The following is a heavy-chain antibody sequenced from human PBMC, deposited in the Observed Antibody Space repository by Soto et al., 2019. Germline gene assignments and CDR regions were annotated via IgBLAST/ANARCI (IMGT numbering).Heavy chain of an antibody. Sequence: QVQLVESGGGVVQPGRSLRLSCAASGFTFSSYGMHWVRQAPGKGLEWVAVIWYDGSNKYYADSVKGRFTISRDNSKNTLYLQMNSLRAEDTAVYYCAREPRTVAMTGGPILRETYWGQGTLVTVSS. D-gene: IGHD1-20*01. CDR2: IWYDGSNK. CDR1: GFTFSSYG. J-gene: IGHJ4*02. V-gene: IGHV3-33*01. CDR3: AREPRTVAMTGGPILRETY.